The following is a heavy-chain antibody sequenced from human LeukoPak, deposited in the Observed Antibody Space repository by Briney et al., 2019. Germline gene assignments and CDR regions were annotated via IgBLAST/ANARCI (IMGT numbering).Heavy chain of an antibody. CDR3: AREMAVAGSGVIDS. CDR2: INPNSGGT. CDR1: GYTFTSYA. D-gene: IGHD6-19*01. Sequence: ASVKVSCKASGYTFTSYAMNWVRQAPGQGLEWMGWINPNSGGTNYAQKFQGRVTMTRDTSISTAYMELSRLRSDDTAVYYCAREMAVAGSGVIDSWGQGTLVTVSS. J-gene: IGHJ4*02. V-gene: IGHV1-2*02.